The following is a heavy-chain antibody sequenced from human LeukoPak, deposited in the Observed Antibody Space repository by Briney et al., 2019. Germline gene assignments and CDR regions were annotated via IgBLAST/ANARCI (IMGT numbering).Heavy chain of an antibody. CDR3: AREESYCTSSSCHLDY. Sequence: ASVTVSCKASGYTFTGYYMHWVRQAPGQGLEWMGWINPNSGGTNYAQKFQGRVTMTRDTSISTVYMELSSLRSDDTAVYYCAREESYCTSSSCHLDYWGQGTLVTVSS. D-gene: IGHD2-2*01. CDR1: GYTFTGYY. V-gene: IGHV1-2*02. J-gene: IGHJ4*02. CDR2: INPNSGGT.